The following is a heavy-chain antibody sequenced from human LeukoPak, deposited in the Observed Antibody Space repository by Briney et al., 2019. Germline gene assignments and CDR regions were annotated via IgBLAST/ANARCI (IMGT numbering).Heavy chain of an antibody. V-gene: IGHV3-23*01. CDR3: AKDAGSYFATDPFDI. Sequence: PTGGSLRLSCAGFGFTFSDYGMNWVRQAPGKGLEWVSVISGSGQSIHYADSVKGRFTISRDNSKNTVYLQMNSLRAEDTALYYCAKDAGSYFATDPFDIWGPGTLVTVSS. CDR2: ISGSGQSI. J-gene: IGHJ3*02. CDR1: GFTFSDYG. D-gene: IGHD2/OR15-2a*01.